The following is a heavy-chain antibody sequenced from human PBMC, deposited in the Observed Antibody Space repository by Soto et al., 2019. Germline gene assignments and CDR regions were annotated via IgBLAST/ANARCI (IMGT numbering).Heavy chain of an antibody. CDR1: GYTFTTYG. CDR3: ARESVHIYDDRGYHFWFDP. J-gene: IGHJ5*02. Sequence: ASVKVSCKASGYTFTTYGISWVRQAPGQGLGWMGWISAYNGVTEYAQKFQGRVTMTTDTTTSTVYMELRSLRSEDTAVYYCARESVHIYDDRGYHFWFDPWGQGAQVTVSS. CDR2: ISAYNGVT. V-gene: IGHV1-18*01. D-gene: IGHD3-22*01.